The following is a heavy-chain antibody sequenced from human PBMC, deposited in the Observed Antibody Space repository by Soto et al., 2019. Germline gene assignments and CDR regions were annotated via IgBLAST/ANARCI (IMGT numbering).Heavy chain of an antibody. Sequence: PSETLSLTCTVSGGSISSSSYYWGWIRQPPGKGLEWIGYIYHSGSTYYNPSLKSRVTISVDRSKNQFSLKLSSVTAADTAVYYCARGMTTVTTYDYWGQGNLVTAPQ. CDR2: IYHSGST. D-gene: IGHD4-17*01. CDR1: GGSISSSSYY. V-gene: IGHV4-39*07. J-gene: IGHJ4*02. CDR3: ARGMTTVTTYDY.